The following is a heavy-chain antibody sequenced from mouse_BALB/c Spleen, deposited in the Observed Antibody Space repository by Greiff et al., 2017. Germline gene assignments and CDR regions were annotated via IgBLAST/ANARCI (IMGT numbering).Heavy chain of an antibody. V-gene: IGHV1-15*01. Sequence: QVQLKESGAELVRPGASVTLSCKASGYTFTDYEMHWVKQTPVHGLEWIGAIDPETGGTAYNQKFKGKATLTADKSSSTAYMELRSLTSEDSAVYYCTKRNGNYWFAYWGQGTLVTVSA. CDR2: IDPETGGT. D-gene: IGHD2-1*01. CDR3: TKRNGNYWFAY. CDR1: GYTFTDYE. J-gene: IGHJ3*01.